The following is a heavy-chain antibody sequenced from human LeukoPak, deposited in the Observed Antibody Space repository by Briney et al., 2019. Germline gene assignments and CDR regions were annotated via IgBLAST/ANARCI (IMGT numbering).Heavy chain of an antibody. D-gene: IGHD3-10*01. J-gene: IGHJ4*02. CDR2: INSNSGDT. V-gene: IGHV1-2*02. CDR3: ARSVREVIDSSRAPFDY. CDR1: GFTFTSYY. Sequence: ASVKVSCKASGFTFTSYYIHWLRQAPGQGLEWMGWINSNSGDTNYAQKFQGRVTMTRDTSISTAYMELSSLRSDDTAVYYCARSVREVIDSSRAPFDYWGQGTLVTVSS.